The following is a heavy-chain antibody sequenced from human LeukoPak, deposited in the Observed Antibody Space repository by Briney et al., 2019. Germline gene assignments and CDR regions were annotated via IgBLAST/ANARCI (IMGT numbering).Heavy chain of an antibody. CDR3: ARGPLYYYDSSGYYDFDY. CDR2: IIPILGIA. J-gene: IGHJ4*02. V-gene: IGHV1-69*04. CDR1: GGTFSSYA. D-gene: IGHD3-22*01. Sequence: SVKVSCKASGGTFSSYAISWVRQAPGQGLEWMGRIIPILGIANYAQKFQGRVTITADKSTSTAYMELSSLRSEDTAVYYCARGPLYYYDSSGYYDFDYWGQGTLVTVSS.